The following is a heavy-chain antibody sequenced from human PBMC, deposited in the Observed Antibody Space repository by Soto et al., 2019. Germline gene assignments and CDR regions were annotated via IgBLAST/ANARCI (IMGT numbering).Heavy chain of an antibody. Sequence: ASVKVSCKASGYTFTSYYMHWVRQAPGQGLEWMGIINPSGGSTSYAQKFQGRVTRTRDTSTSTVYMELSSLRSEDTAVYYCARGLPGAGEPLNSTTPRRESYGMDVWGQGTTVTVSS. V-gene: IGHV1-46*01. CDR3: ARGLPGAGEPLNSTTPRRESYGMDV. J-gene: IGHJ6*02. CDR1: GYTFTSYY. D-gene: IGHD3-16*01. CDR2: INPSGGST.